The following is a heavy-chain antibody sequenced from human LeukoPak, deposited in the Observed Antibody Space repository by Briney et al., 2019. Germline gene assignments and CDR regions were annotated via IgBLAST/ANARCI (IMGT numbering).Heavy chain of an antibody. D-gene: IGHD3-10*01. Sequence: SETLSLTCTVSGGSISSYYWSWIRQPPGKGLEWVGYIYYSGSTKYNPSLKSRVTISVDTSKNQFSLKLSSVTAADTAVYYCARTYYGSGRGFDPWGQGTLVTVSS. J-gene: IGHJ5*02. V-gene: IGHV4-59*01. CDR2: IYYSGST. CDR1: GGSISSYY. CDR3: ARTYYGSGRGFDP.